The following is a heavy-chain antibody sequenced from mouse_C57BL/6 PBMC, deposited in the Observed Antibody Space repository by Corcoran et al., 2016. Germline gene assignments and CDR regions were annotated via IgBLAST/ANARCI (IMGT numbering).Heavy chain of an antibody. CDR2: IYWDDDK. Sequence: QVTLKESGPGILQSSQTLSLTCSFSGFSLRTSGMGVSWIRQPSGKGLEWLAHIYWDDDKRYNPSLKSRLTISKDTSRNQVFLKITSVDTANTATYYCARNRGDGYYWFAYWGQGTLVTGSA. V-gene: IGHV8-12*01. CDR1: GFSLRTSGMG. D-gene: IGHD2-3*01. J-gene: IGHJ3*01. CDR3: ARNRGDGYYWFAY.